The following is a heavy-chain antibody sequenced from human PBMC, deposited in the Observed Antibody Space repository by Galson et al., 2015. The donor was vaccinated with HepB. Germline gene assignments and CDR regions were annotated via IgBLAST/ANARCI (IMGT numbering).Heavy chain of an antibody. D-gene: IGHD6-13*01. CDR3: ARASDYSSSWGFAFDI. CDR2: INAGNGNT. Sequence: SVKVSCKASGYTFTSYAMHWVRQAPGQRLEWMGWINAGNGNTKYSQKFQGRVTITRDTSASTAYMELSSLRSEDTAVYYCARASDYSSSWGFAFDIWGQGTMVTVSS. CDR1: GYTFTSYA. J-gene: IGHJ3*02. V-gene: IGHV1-3*01.